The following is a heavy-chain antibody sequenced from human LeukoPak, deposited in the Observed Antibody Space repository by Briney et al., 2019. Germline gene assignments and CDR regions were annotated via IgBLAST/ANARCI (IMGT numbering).Heavy chain of an antibody. Sequence: GRSLRLSCAASGFTFDDYAMHWVRQAPGKGLEWVSGISWNSGSIGYADSVKGRFTISRDNAKNSLYLQMNSLRAEDMALYYCAKDPERYYYYGMDVWGQGTTVTVSS. CDR2: ISWNSGSI. D-gene: IGHD1-1*01. V-gene: IGHV3-9*03. CDR1: GFTFDDYA. CDR3: AKDPERYYYYGMDV. J-gene: IGHJ6*02.